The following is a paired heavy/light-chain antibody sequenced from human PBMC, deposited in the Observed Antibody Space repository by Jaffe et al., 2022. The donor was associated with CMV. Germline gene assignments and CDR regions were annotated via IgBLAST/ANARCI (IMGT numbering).Heavy chain of an antibody. V-gene: IGHV3-72*01. CDR2: SRNKANSYST. Sequence: EVQLVESGGGLVQPGGSLRLSCAASGFTFSDHYMDWVRQAPGKGLEWVGRSRNKANSYSTQYAASVKGRFTISRDDSGNSLYLQMDSLKTEDTAVYYCARSPSDWSDVFHIWGQGTMVTVSS. J-gene: IGHJ3*02. CDR3: ARSPSDWSDVFHI. D-gene: IGHD6-19*01. CDR1: GFTFSDHY.
Light chain of an antibody. CDR1: QDINTY. Sequence: DIQMTQSPASLSASVGDRVTITCRASQDINTYLAWFQQKPGKAPKSLIHAASSLQGGVPSKFSGSGSGTDFTLTIISLQPEDFATYYCQQYKSYPLTFGGGTKVEIK. CDR3: QQYKSYPLT. J-gene: IGKJ4*01. CDR2: AAS. V-gene: IGKV1-16*02.